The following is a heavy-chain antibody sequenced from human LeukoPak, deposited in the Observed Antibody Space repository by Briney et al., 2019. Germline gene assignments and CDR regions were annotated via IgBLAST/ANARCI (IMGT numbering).Heavy chain of an antibody. J-gene: IGHJ4*02. CDR3: ARFQEALLCGGDCDIRFDY. CDR1: GFTFRSYG. V-gene: IGHV3-23*01. D-gene: IGHD2-21*02. Sequence: GGSLRLSCAASGFTFRSYGMSWVRQAPGKGLEWVSAISGSGGSTNYADSVKGRFTISRDNSKNTLYLQMNSLRAEDTAVYYCARFQEALLCGGDCDIRFDYWGQGTLVTVSS. CDR2: ISGSGGST.